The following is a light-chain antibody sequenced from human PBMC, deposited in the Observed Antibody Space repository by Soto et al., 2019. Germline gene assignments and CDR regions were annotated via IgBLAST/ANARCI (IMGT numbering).Light chain of an antibody. CDR2: SNS. V-gene: IGLV1-40*01. J-gene: IGLJ1*01. CDR1: SSNIGAGYD. Sequence: QSVLTHPPSVSWAPGHRVAISCTGSSSNIGAGYDVHWYQQLPGTAPKLLMYSNSNRPSGVPDRFSGSKSGSSASLAITGLQAEDEADYHCQSYDSSLSYYVFGSGTKVTVL. CDR3: QSYDSSLSYYV.